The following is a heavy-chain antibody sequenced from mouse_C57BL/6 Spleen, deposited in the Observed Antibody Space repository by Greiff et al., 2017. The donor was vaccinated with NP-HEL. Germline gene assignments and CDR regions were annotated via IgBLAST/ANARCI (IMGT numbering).Heavy chain of an antibody. CDR1: GYTFTDYY. V-gene: IGHV1-76*01. CDR2: IYPGSGNT. J-gene: IGHJ2*01. D-gene: IGHD1-1*01. CDR3: ARELLLRLFDY. Sequence: QVQLQQSGAELVRPGASVKLSCKASGYTFTDYYINWVKQRPGQGLEWIARIYPGSGNTYYNETFKGKATLTAEKSSSTAYMQLSSLTSEDSAVYFCARELLLRLFDYWGQGTTLTVSS.